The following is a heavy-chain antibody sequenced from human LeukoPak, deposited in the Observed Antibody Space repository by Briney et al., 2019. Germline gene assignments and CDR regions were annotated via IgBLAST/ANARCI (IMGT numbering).Heavy chain of an antibody. D-gene: IGHD2-2*01. CDR3: AREQWGYCSSTSCNYYYYMDV. J-gene: IGHJ6*03. V-gene: IGHV4-4*07. Sequence: PSETLSLTXTVSGGSISSYYWSWIRQPAGKGLEWIGRIYTSGSTNYNPSLKSRVTMSVDTSKNQFSLKLSSVTAADTAVYYCAREQWGYCSSTSCNYYYYMDVWGKGTTVTVSS. CDR2: IYTSGST. CDR1: GGSISSYY.